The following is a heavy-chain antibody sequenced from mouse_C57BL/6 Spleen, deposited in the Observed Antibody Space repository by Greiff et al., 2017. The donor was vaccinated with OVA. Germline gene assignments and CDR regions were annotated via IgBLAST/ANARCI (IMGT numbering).Heavy chain of an antibody. CDR1: GYTFTDYY. J-gene: IGHJ1*03. Sequence: VQLQQSGAELVRPGASVKLSCKASGYTFTDYYINWVKQRPGQGLEWIARIYPGSGNTYYNEKFKGKATLTAEKSSSTAYMQLSSLTSEDSAVYFCARAYYGSSGRYFDVWGTGTTVTVSS. CDR3: ARAYYGSSGRYFDV. CDR2: IYPGSGNT. D-gene: IGHD1-1*01. V-gene: IGHV1-76*01.